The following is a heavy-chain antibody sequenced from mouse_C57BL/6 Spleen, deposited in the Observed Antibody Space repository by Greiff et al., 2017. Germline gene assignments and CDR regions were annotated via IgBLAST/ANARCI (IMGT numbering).Heavy chain of an antibody. CDR3: AREGGLGGGDY. Sequence: QVQLQQPGAELVMPGASVKLSCKASGYTFTSYWMHWVKQRPGQGLEWIGEIDPSDSYTNYNQKFKGKSTLTVDKSSSTAYMQLSSLTSEDSAVYYCAREGGLGGGDYWGQCTTLTVSS. J-gene: IGHJ2*01. CDR2: IDPSDSYT. D-gene: IGHD3-3*01. CDR1: GYTFTSYW. V-gene: IGHV1-69*01.